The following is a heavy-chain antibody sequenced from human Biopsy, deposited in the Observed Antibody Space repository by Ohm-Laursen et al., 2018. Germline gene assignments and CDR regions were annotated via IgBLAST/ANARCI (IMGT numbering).Heavy chain of an antibody. CDR1: GYTFTDSY. Sequence: AASVKVSCKSSGYTFTDSYMHWVRQAPGQGLEWIGWINPNSGATNSAQNFQGRVTMTKDTSLNTAYMEFSRLRSDDTAVYYCARDSGILNYGNFKYYHYYGMDVWGQGTLVTVSS. CDR2: INPNSGAT. J-gene: IGHJ6*02. V-gene: IGHV1-2*02. D-gene: IGHD4-11*01. CDR3: ARDSGILNYGNFKYYHYYGMDV.